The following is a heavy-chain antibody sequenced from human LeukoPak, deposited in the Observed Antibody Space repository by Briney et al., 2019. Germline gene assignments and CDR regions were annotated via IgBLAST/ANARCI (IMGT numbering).Heavy chain of an antibody. CDR2: MNPNSGNT. D-gene: IGHD6-19*01. V-gene: IGHV1-8*03. J-gene: IGHJ6*03. CDR1: GYTFTSYD. CDR3: ARVSWNLASIAVAAPYYYYYYYMDV. Sequence: GASVKVSCKASGYTFTSYDINWVRQATGQGLEWMGWMNPNSGNTGYAQKFQGRVTITRNTSISTAYMELSSLRSEDTAVYYCARVSWNLASIAVAAPYYYYYYYMDVWGKGTTVTVSS.